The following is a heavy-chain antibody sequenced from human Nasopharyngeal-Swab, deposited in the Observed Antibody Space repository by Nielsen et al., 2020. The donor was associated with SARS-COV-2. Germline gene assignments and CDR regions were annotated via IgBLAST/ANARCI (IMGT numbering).Heavy chain of an antibody. CDR3: RGWLTTFDI. Sequence: GESLKIICAASGFTFSSYNMNWVRQAPGKGLEWVSYINTGSSSIYYADSVKGRFTISRDNAKNSLYLQMNSLRAEDTALYYCRGWLTTFDIWGQGTLVTVSS. CDR1: GFTFSSYN. V-gene: IGHV3-48*01. J-gene: IGHJ3*02. CDR2: INTGSSSI. D-gene: IGHD3-22*01.